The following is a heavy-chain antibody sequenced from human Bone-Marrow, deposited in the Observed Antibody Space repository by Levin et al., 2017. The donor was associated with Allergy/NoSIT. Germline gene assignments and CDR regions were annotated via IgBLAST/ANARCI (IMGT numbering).Heavy chain of an antibody. Sequence: GGSLRLSCAASGFSFSTCEMNWVRQAPGKGLEWISYISSSGSTKYYADSVKGRFTISSKNSLYLQMNSLRAEDTAIYYCTRDKKSDGVTPDWYFDLWGRGTPVTVSS. J-gene: IGHJ2*01. CDR2: ISSSGSTK. V-gene: IGHV3-48*03. CDR3: TRDKKSDGVTPDWYFDL. CDR1: GFSFSTCE. D-gene: IGHD2-21*02.